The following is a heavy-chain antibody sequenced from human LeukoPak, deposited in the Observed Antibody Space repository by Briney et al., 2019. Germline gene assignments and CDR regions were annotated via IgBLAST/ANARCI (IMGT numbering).Heavy chain of an antibody. D-gene: IGHD2-2*01. CDR3: TREARVGNWFDP. J-gene: IGHJ5*02. V-gene: IGHV1-2*02. CDR1: VYTFTYYY. Sequence: ASVTVSFRSSVYTFTYYYIHWVRQAPGQGLEWMGWINPDNGGTNYAQKFQGRVTMTRDTSIRTVYMDLSRLRSDDTAVFYCTREARVGNWFDPWGQGTQVTVSS. CDR2: INPDNGGT.